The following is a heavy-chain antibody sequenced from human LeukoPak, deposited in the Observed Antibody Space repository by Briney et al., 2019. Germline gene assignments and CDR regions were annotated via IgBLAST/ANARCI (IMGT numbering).Heavy chain of an antibody. D-gene: IGHD3-22*01. Sequence: PGGSLRLSCAASGFTLSSYWMHWVRQAPGKGLVWVSRINSDGSSTSYADSVKGRFTISRDNAKNTLYLQMNSLRAEDTAVYYCARAGYYYDSSGYRTPFDYWGQGTLVTVSS. CDR3: ARAGYYYDSSGYRTPFDY. J-gene: IGHJ4*02. CDR2: INSDGSST. V-gene: IGHV3-74*01. CDR1: GFTLSSYW.